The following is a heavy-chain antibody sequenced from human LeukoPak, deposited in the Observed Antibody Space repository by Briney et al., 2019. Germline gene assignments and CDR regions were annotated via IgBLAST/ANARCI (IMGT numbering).Heavy chain of an antibody. J-gene: IGHJ4*02. D-gene: IGHD5-24*01. Sequence: GGSLRLSCVASGFPFSSYWMTWVRQAPGEGLEWVANIKQDGSKKSYVDSVKGRFTISRDNAKNSLYLQMNSLRAEDTAIYYCTRVGYIDEGIDYWGQGTLVTVSS. CDR2: IKQDGSKK. V-gene: IGHV3-7*04. CDR3: TRVGYIDEGIDY. CDR1: GFPFSSYW.